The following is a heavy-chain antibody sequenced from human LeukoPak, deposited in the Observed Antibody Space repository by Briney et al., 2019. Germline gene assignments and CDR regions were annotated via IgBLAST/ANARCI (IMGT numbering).Heavy chain of an antibody. Sequence: PGGSLRLSCAASGFTFSSYSMNWVRQAPGKGLEWVSLIYTGGSTDYADSVKGRFTISRDNSKNTVFLQMNSLRAEDTAVYYCAREKYYYGMDVWGQGTTVTVSS. V-gene: IGHV3-66*01. CDR1: GFTFSSYS. CDR2: IYTGGST. CDR3: AREKYYYGMDV. J-gene: IGHJ6*02.